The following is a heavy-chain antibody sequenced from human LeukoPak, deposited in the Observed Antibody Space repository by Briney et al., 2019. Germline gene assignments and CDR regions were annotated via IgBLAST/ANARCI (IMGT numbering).Heavy chain of an antibody. V-gene: IGHV4-61*02. J-gene: IGHJ6*03. CDR1: GGSISSGSYY. CDR2: IYTSGST. D-gene: IGHD2-15*01. CDR3: ARGIVVVAQLGFYFYYMDV. Sequence: SETLSLTCAVSGGSISSGSYYWSWIRQPAGKGLEWIGRIYTSGSTNYNPSLKSRVTISVDTSKNQFSLKLSSVTAADTAVYYCARGIVVVAQLGFYFYYMDVWGKGTTVTISS.